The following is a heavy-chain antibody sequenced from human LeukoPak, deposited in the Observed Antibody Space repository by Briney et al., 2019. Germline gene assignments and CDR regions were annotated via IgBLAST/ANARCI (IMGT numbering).Heavy chain of an antibody. Sequence: GSLRLSCAASGFTFSSYGIHWVRQAPGKGLEWVAFIRYDGSNKYYADSVRGRFTISRDNSKNTLYLQMNSLRAEDTAVYYCARGRGVVISAFDIWGQGTMVTVSS. CDR1: GFTFSSYG. CDR3: ARGRGVVISAFDI. V-gene: IGHV3-30*02. J-gene: IGHJ3*02. CDR2: IRYDGSNK. D-gene: IGHD3-22*01.